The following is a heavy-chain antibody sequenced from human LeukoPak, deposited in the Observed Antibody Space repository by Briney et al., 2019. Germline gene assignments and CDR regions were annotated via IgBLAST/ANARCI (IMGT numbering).Heavy chain of an antibody. Sequence: SETLSLTCTVSGDSISNDHWTWIRQPPGKGLEWIGYIYYSGNTNYNPSLKSRVTISVDTSKNQLSLKLSSVTAADTAVYYCAIASAVGTSWWFDPWGQGTLVTVSS. CDR3: AIASAVGTSWWFDP. J-gene: IGHJ5*02. D-gene: IGHD6-13*01. CDR2: IYYSGNT. V-gene: IGHV4-59*01. CDR1: GDSISNDH.